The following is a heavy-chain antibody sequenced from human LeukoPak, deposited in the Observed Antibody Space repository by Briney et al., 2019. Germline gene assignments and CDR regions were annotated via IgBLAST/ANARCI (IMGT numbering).Heavy chain of an antibody. J-gene: IGHJ4*02. V-gene: IGHV3-23*01. Sequence: GGSLRLSCSASGFTFSTYWMSWVRQAPGKGLEWVSAISGSGGSTYYADSVKGRFTISRDNSKNTLYLQMNSLRAEDTAVYYCAKVARRDGYNHPFDYWGQGTLVTVSS. D-gene: IGHD5-24*01. CDR2: ISGSGGST. CDR3: AKVARRDGYNHPFDY. CDR1: GFTFSTYW.